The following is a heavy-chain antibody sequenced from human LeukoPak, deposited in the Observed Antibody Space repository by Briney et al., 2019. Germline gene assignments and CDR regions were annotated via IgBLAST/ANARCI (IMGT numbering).Heavy chain of an antibody. CDR2: IKQDGSDK. CDR1: GFTFSNYW. D-gene: IGHD3-3*01. CDR3: AKSYDFWSGSSLDY. Sequence: GGSLRLSCATSGFTFSNYWMSWVRRAPGKGLEWVANIKQDGSDKYYVDSVKGRFTISRDNAKNSLYLQMNTLRAEDTAVYYCAKSYDFWSGSSLDYWGQGTLVTVSS. J-gene: IGHJ4*02. V-gene: IGHV3-7*01.